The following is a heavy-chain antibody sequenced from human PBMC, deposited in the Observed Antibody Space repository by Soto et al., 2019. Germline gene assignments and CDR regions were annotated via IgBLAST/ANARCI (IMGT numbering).Heavy chain of an antibody. D-gene: IGHD6-19*01. V-gene: IGHV1-58*01. CDR1: GFTFTSSA. Sequence: QMQLVQSGPEVKKPGTSVKVSCKASGFTFTSSAVQWVRQARGQRLEWIGWIVVGSGNTNYAQKFQERVTITRDMSTSTAYMELSRLRSEDTAVYYCAADQAEQWLVRYYYYGMDVWGQGTTVTVSS. CDR3: AADQAEQWLVRYYYYGMDV. CDR2: IVVGSGNT. J-gene: IGHJ6*02.